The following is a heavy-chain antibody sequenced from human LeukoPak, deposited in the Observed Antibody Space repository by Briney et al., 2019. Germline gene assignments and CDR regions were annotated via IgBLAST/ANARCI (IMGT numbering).Heavy chain of an antibody. CDR2: IKQDGSEK. CDR3: ASHYGDYSFFDY. V-gene: IGHV3-7*02. CDR1: GFTISSYW. D-gene: IGHD4-17*01. Sequence: GGSLRLSCAASGFTISSYWRSWARKAPGKGLEWVANIKQDGSEKYYVDSVKGRFTISRDNAKNSLYLQMNSLRAEDTAVYYCASHYGDYSFFDYWGQGTLVTVSS. J-gene: IGHJ4*02.